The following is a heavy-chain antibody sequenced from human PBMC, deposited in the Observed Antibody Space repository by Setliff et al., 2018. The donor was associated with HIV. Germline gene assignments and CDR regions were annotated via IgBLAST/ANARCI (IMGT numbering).Heavy chain of an antibody. V-gene: IGHV1-69*02. CDR1: GGPFTSSS. J-gene: IGHJ4*02. CDR3: ARGGDYDSSGYYVT. CDR2: IIPILGVP. D-gene: IGHD3-22*01. Sequence: SVKVSCKASGGPFTSSSIGWVRQAPGQGLEWMGRIIPILGVPRYAQKFQGRVTITADNSTSTSYMHLSSLRAEDTAVYFCARGGDYDSSGYYVTWGQGSLVTVSS.